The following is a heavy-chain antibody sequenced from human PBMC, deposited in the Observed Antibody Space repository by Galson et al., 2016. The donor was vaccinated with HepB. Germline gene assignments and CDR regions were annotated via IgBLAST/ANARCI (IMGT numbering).Heavy chain of an antibody. CDR1: GFTFSTYW. V-gene: IGHV3-74*01. D-gene: IGHD3-10*01. CDR2: ISGDGKFI. CDR3: RGSAVYDY. Sequence: SLRLSCAASGFTFSTYWMHWVRQVPGKGLVWVSRISGDGKFINYADSVKDRFTISRDNARNTVYLQRNSLRVEDTAVYYCRGSAVYDYWGQGTLVTVSS. J-gene: IGHJ4*02.